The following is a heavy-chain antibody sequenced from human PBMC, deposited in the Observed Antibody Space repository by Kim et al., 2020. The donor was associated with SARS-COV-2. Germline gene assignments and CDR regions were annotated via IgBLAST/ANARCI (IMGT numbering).Heavy chain of an antibody. CDR2: IYYSGST. Sequence: SETLSLTCTVSGGSISTSYWSWIRQPPGKGLEWIGYIYYSGSTNYNPSLKSRVTISVDTSKNQFSLKLSSVTAADTAVYYCARGGVITLVRGIVLPLPDYWGQGTLITVSS. J-gene: IGHJ4*02. D-gene: IGHD3-10*01. CDR1: GGSISTSY. CDR3: ARGGVITLVRGIVLPLPDY. V-gene: IGHV4-59*01.